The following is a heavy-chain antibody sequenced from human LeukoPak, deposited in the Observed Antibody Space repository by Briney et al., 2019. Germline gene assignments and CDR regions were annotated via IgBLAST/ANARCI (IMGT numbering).Heavy chain of an antibody. D-gene: IGHD5-12*01. V-gene: IGHV3-23*01. CDR2: ITNNGDKT. J-gene: IGHJ4*02. Sequence: GGSLRLSCTASGITFSSYAMNWVRQTPGEGLEWVSSITNNGDKTYYADSVKGRFTISRDNSKNTLYLQMNTLRAEDTALYFCAKDKVVATIGAFFDYWGQGTLVSVSS. CDR1: GITFSSYA. CDR3: AKDKVVATIGAFFDY.